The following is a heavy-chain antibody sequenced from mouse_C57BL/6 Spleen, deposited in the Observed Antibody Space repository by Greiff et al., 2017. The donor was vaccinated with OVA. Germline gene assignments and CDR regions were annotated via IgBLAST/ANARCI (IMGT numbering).Heavy chain of an antibody. CDR1: GFTFSSYG. CDR3: GRHCGSSFDY. V-gene: IGHV5-6*01. J-gene: IGHJ2*01. Sequence: EVMLVESGGDLVKPGGSLKLSCAASGFTFSSYGMSWVRQTPDKRLEWVATISSGGSYTYYPDSVKGRFTISRDNAKNTLYLQMSSLKSEETAMYYCGRHCGSSFDYWGQGTTLTVSS. CDR2: ISSGGSYT. D-gene: IGHD1-1*01.